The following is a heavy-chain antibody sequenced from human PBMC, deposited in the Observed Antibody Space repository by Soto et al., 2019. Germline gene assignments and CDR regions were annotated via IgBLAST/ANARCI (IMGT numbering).Heavy chain of an antibody. CDR3: ATDSNGNWFDP. V-gene: IGHV1-3*01. CDR2: INVGNGNT. Sequence: QVQLVQSGAEVKKPGASVKISCQASGYTFTNYAINWVRQAPGQSLEWMGWINVGNGNTEYSQNFQDRVTITRDTSASTAYIEMRSLRSEDTAVYYCATDSNGNWFDPWGQGTLVTVSS. D-gene: IGHD4-4*01. J-gene: IGHJ5*02. CDR1: GYTFTNYA.